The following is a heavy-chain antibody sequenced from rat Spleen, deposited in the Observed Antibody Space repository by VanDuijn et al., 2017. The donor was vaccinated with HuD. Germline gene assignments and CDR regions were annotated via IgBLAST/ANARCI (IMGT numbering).Heavy chain of an antibody. V-gene: IGHV2S75*01. J-gene: IGHJ2*01. CDR2: IWGDGNT. CDR3: ARDAVDY. Sequence: QVQLKESGPVLVQASETLSLTCTVSGFSLTNYGVIWVRQSPGKGLEWMGIIWGDGNTDYNSALKSRLSINRDTSKSQVFLKLNSLKTEDTATYYCARDAVDYWGQGVMVTVSS. CDR1: GFSLTNYG.